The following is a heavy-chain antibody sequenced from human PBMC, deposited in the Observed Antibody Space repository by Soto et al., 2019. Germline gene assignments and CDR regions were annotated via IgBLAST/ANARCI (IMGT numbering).Heavy chain of an antibody. J-gene: IGHJ6*02. CDR1: VYTFTSYD. D-gene: IGHD6-19*01. V-gene: IGHV1-8*01. Sequence: GXSVNFSCEASVYTFTSYDINWVRQATGQGLEWMGWMNPNSGNTGYAQKFQGRVTMTRNTSISTAYMELSSLRSVDTAVYYCARPRGGWFYGYGMDVWGHGTTVTVSS. CDR2: MNPNSGNT. CDR3: ARPRGGWFYGYGMDV.